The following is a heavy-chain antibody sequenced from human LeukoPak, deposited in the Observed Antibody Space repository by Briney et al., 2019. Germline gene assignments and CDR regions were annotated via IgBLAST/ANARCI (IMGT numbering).Heavy chain of an antibody. J-gene: IGHJ4*02. CDR1: GGSISSYF. D-gene: IGHD4-11*01. CDR2: IFYSGST. CDR3: ARHSKHYFDY. Sequence: PSETLSHTCTVSGGSISSYFWSWIRQPPGKGLEWIGYIFYSGSTNYNPSLKSRVTISVDTSKNQFSLKLSSVTAADTAVYYCARHSKHYFDYWGQGTLVTVSS. V-gene: IGHV4-59*08.